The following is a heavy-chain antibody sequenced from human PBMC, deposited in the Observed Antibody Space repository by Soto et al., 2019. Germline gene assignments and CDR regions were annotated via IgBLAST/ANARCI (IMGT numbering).Heavy chain of an antibody. Sequence: ASVKVSCKASGYTFTSYGISWVRQAPGQGLEWMGWISAYNGNTNYAQKLQGRVTMTTDTSTSTAYMELRSLRSDDTAVDYCARVEGSSSYYYYYYMDVWGKGTTVTVSS. J-gene: IGHJ6*03. CDR1: GYTFTSYG. CDR2: ISAYNGNT. V-gene: IGHV1-18*01. D-gene: IGHD6-6*01. CDR3: ARVEGSSSYYYYYYMDV.